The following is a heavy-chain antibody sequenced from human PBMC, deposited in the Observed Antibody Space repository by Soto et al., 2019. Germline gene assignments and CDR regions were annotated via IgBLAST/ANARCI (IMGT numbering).Heavy chain of an antibody. Sequence: SETLSLTCTVSGASITTSYWSWIRQSPGKGLEWIGYIHYSGSTNYNPSLKSRVTISIDRSMNQFSLKLSSVTAADTAVYYCARQFSGGSTIDYWGRGTLVTVS. J-gene: IGHJ4*02. CDR3: ARQFSGGSTIDY. CDR1: GASITTSY. CDR2: IHYSGST. D-gene: IGHD2-8*02. V-gene: IGHV4-59*08.